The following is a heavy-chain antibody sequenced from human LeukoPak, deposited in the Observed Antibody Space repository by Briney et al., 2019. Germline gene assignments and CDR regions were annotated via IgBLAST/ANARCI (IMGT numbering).Heavy chain of an antibody. V-gene: IGHV1-69*04. CDR3: ARDDCSSTSCYLNWYFDL. Sequence: SVKVSCQASVGTFRRYAISWVRQAPGQGLEWMGRIIPIFGIANYAQKFQGRVTITADKSTSTAYMALSSLRSEDTAVYYCARDDCSSTSCYLNWYFDLWGRGTLVTVSS. CDR1: VGTFRRYA. CDR2: IIPIFGIA. D-gene: IGHD2-2*01. J-gene: IGHJ2*01.